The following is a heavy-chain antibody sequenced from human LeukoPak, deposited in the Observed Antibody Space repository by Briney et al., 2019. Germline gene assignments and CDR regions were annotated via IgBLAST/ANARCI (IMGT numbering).Heavy chain of an antibody. D-gene: IGHD3-9*01. CDR1: GGSISSYY. Sequence: SEALSLTCTVSGGSISSYYWSWIRQPPGKGLEWIGYIYYSGSTNYNPSLKSRVTISVDTSKNQFSPKLSSVTAADTAVYYCARTPSWLLERGWYFDLWGRGTLVTVSS. J-gene: IGHJ2*01. V-gene: IGHV4-59*01. CDR2: IYYSGST. CDR3: ARTPSWLLERGWYFDL.